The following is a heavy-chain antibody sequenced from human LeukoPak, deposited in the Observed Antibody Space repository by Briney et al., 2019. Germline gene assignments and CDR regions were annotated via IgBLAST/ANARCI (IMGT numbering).Heavy chain of an antibody. CDR1: GFTFSSYW. D-gene: IGHD6-13*01. CDR3: ARVGYSSSWYVLDAFDI. V-gene: IGHV3-7*01. J-gene: IGHJ3*02. CDR2: IKQDGSEK. Sequence: GGSLRLSCAASGFTFSSYWMSWVRQAPGKGLEWVANIKQDGSEKYYVDSVKGRFTISRDNAKNSLYLQMNSLRAEDTAVYYCARVGYSSSWYVLDAFDIWGQGTMVTVSS.